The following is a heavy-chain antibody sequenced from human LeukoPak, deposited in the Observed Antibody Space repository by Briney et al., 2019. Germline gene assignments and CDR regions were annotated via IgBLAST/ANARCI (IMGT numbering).Heavy chain of an antibody. Sequence: GRSLRLSCAASGFTFSSYGMHWVRQAPGKGLEWVSSISSSSSYIYYADSVKGRFTISRDNAKNSLYLQMNSLRAEDTAVYYCARDLVTYYYDSSGYSKRPFDYWGQGTLVTVSS. V-gene: IGHV3-21*01. CDR3: ARDLVTYYYDSSGYSKRPFDY. CDR1: GFTFSSYG. CDR2: ISSSSSYI. J-gene: IGHJ4*02. D-gene: IGHD3-22*01.